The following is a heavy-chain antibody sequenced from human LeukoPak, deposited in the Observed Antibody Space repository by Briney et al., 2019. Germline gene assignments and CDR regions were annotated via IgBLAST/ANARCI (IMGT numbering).Heavy chain of an antibody. CDR2: ISAYNGNT. J-gene: IGHJ6*02. V-gene: IGHV1-18*01. D-gene: IGHD3-22*01. Sequence: ASVKVSCKVSGYTLTELSMHWVRQAPGQGLEWMGWISAYNGNTNYAQKLQGRVTMTTDTSTSTAYMELRSLRSDDTAVYYCARVDYDSSGYYYNYYYGMDVWGQGTTVTVSS. CDR1: GYTLTELS. CDR3: ARVDYDSSGYYYNYYYGMDV.